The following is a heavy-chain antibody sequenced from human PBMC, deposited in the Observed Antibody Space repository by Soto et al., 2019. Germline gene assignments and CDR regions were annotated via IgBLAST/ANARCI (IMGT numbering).Heavy chain of an antibody. CDR2: IYYSGST. CDR3: ASTYYDILTGYYRPADAFDI. V-gene: IGHV4-59*11. CDR1: GGSISSHY. D-gene: IGHD3-9*01. J-gene: IGHJ3*02. Sequence: PSETLSLTCTVSGGSISSHYWSWIRQPPGKGLEWIGYIYYSGSTNYNPSLKSRVTISVDTSKNQFSLKLSSVTAADTAVYYCASTYYDILTGYYRPADAFDIWGQGTMVTVSS.